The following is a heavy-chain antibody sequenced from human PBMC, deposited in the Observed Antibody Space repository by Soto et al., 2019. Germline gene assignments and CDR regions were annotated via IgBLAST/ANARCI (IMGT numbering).Heavy chain of an antibody. J-gene: IGHJ6*02. CDR3: ARNRGRGYGMDV. V-gene: IGHV3-30*03. CDR1: GFTFSSYG. Sequence: GGSLRLSCAASGFTFSSYGMHWVRQAPGKGLEWVAVISYDGSNKYYADSVKGRFTISRDNSKNTLYLQMNSLRAEDTAVYYCARNRGRGYGMDVWGQGTTVTVSS. D-gene: IGHD3-10*01. CDR2: ISYDGSNK.